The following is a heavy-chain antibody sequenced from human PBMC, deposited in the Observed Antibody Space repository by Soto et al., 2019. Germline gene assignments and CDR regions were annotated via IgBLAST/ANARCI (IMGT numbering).Heavy chain of an antibody. Sequence: QVQLVQSGAEEKKPGASVKVSCKASGYTFTNYAMHWVRQAPGQGLEWMGWINAGNGNTKYSQKFQGRVTITSDTAASTAYMELSSLRSGDTAVYYCAIVSGYYLPDYWGQATLVTVSS. J-gene: IGHJ4*02. CDR2: INAGNGNT. V-gene: IGHV1-3*05. CDR3: AIVSGYYLPDY. CDR1: GYTFTNYA. D-gene: IGHD5-12*01.